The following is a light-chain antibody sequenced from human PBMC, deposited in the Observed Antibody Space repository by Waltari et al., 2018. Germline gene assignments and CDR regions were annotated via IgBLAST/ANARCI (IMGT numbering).Light chain of an antibody. J-gene: IGKJ4*01. V-gene: IGKV1-NL1*01. CDR2: AAS. CDR3: QQYYSTPLT. Sequence: DIQMTQSPSSLSASVRDRVTITCRASQGIRNSLAWYQQKPGKAPKLLLYAASRLEGGVPSRFRGSRSGTDYTLTISSLQPEDFATYYCQQYYSTPLTFGGGTKVDIK. CDR1: QGIRNS.